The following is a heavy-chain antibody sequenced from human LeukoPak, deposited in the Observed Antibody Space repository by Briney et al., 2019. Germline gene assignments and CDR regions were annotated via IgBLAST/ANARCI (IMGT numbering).Heavy chain of an antibody. CDR3: AKVNSVGATGGFDY. V-gene: IGHV3-30*02. D-gene: IGHD1-26*01. Sequence: GGSLRLSCAASGFTFSSYGMHWVRQAPGKGLEWVAFIRYDGNNKYYADSVKGRFTISRDNAKNTMHLQMNSLRADDTAVYYCAKVNSVGATGGFDYWGQGTLVTVSS. J-gene: IGHJ4*02. CDR2: IRYDGNNK. CDR1: GFTFSSYG.